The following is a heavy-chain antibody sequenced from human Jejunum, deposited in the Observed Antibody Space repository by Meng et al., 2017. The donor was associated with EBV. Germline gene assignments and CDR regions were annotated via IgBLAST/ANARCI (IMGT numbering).Heavy chain of an antibody. CDR1: GGSISSSSYY. J-gene: IGHJ4*02. D-gene: IGHD3-22*01. Sequence: RQQLQESGPGLVKPSATLSLSCIVSGGSISSSSYYWGWIRQPPGKGLEWIGSIYYSGSTYYNPSLKSRVTISVDTSKNQFSLKLSSVTAADTAVYYCARTYYYDSSGYAPFDYWGQGTLVTVSS. V-gene: IGHV4-39*06. CDR3: ARTYYYDSSGYAPFDY. CDR2: IYYSGST.